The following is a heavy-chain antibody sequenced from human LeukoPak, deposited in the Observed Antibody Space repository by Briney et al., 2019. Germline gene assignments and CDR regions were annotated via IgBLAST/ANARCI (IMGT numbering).Heavy chain of an antibody. CDR2: INHSEST. Sequence: SETLSLTCAVYGGSFSGYYWSWIRQPPGKGLEWIGEINHSESTNYNPSLKSRVTISVDTSKNQFSLKLSSVTAADTAVYYCVRGSCSGGSCYVYDYYGMDVWSQATTVTVSS. V-gene: IGHV4-34*01. CDR1: GGSFSGYY. D-gene: IGHD2-15*01. CDR3: VRGSCSGGSCYVYDYYGMDV. J-gene: IGHJ6*02.